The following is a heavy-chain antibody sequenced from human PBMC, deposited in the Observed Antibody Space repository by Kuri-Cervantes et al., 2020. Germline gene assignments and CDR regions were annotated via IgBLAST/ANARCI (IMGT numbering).Heavy chain of an antibody. D-gene: IGHD3-22*01. V-gene: IGHV3-15*01. Sequence: GESLKISCAASGFTFSNAWMSWVRQAPGKGLEWVGRIKRKTDGGTTDYAAPVKDRFTISRDDSKNTLYLQMNSLKTEDTAVYYCTTDDYYDSSNYYRAGFDCWGQGTLVTVFS. CDR1: GFTFSNAW. CDR3: TTDDYYDSSNYYRAGFDC. CDR2: IKRKTDGGTT. J-gene: IGHJ4*02.